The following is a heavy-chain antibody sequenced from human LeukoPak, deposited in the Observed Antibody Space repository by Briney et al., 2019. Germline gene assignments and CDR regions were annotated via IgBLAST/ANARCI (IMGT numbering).Heavy chain of an antibody. Sequence: ASVKVSCKASGYTFTGYYVHWVRQAPGQGLEWMGWINPNSGGTNYAQKFQGRVTMTRDTSISTAYMELSRLRSDDTAVYYCVGDYDNFMDVWGKGTTVTVSS. CDR1: GYTFTGYY. J-gene: IGHJ6*03. V-gene: IGHV1-2*02. D-gene: IGHD3-9*01. CDR2: INPNSGGT. CDR3: VGDYDNFMDV.